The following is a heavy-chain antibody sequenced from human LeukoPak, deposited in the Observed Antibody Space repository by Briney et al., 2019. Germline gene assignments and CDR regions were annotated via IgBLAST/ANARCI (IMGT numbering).Heavy chain of an antibody. CDR2: TSYDGTNK. V-gene: IGHV3-30-3*01. J-gene: IGHJ4*02. Sequence: GGSLRLFCVASGFSFSTYTMHWVGQALGMGLEWVALTSYDGTNKYYADSVTGRFTISRDNSKNTLYLQMNSLRPEDTAVYFCATSGYTNSLWGQGTLVTVSS. D-gene: IGHD5-12*01. CDR3: ATSGYTNSL. CDR1: GFSFSTYT.